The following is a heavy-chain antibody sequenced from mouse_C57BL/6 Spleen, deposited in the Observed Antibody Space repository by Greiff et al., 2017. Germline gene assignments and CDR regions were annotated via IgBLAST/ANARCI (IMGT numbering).Heavy chain of an antibody. D-gene: IGHD1-1*01. V-gene: IGHV1-69*01. CDR1: GYTFTSYW. CDR2: IDPSDSYT. Sequence: QVQLQQPGAELVMPGASVKLSCKASGYTFTSYWMHWVKQRPGQGLEWIGEIDPSDSYTNYNQKFKGKSTLTVDKSSSTAYMQLSSLTSEDSAVYYCARRGTVVANDYWGQGTTLTVSS. J-gene: IGHJ2*01. CDR3: ARRGTVVANDY.